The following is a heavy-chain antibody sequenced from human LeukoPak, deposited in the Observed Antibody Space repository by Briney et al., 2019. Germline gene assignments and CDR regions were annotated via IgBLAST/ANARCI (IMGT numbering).Heavy chain of an antibody. J-gene: IGHJ4*02. Sequence: GGSLRLSCAASGFTFSSYAMSWVRRAPGKGLEWVSVISGSGGSTYYADSVKGRFTISRDKSKNTLYLQMNSLRAEDTAVYYCARLASGWAVAAKRYFDYWGQGTLVTVSS. CDR3: ARLASGWAVAAKRYFDY. D-gene: IGHD6-19*01. V-gene: IGHV3-23*01. CDR1: GFTFSSYA. CDR2: ISGSGGST.